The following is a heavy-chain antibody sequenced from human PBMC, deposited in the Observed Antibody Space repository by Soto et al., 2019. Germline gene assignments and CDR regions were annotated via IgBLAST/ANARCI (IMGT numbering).Heavy chain of an antibody. CDR2: ISYDGSNK. CDR3: ARGGVYGGDHYYTAMDV. J-gene: IGHJ6*02. CDR1: GFTFSSYG. Sequence: GGSLRLSCAASGFTFSSYGMHWVRQAPGKALEWVAVISYDGSNKYYADSVKGRFTIPRDNSKNTLYLQMNSLRADDSAVYYCARGGVYGGDHYYTAMDVWGQGXTVTVSS. D-gene: IGHD3-3*01. V-gene: IGHV3-30*03.